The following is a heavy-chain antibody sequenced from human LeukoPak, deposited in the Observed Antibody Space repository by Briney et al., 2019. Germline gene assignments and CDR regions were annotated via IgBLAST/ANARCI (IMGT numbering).Heavy chain of an antibody. CDR1: GFTFSSYA. V-gene: IGHV3-30*04. CDR2: ISYDGSNK. J-gene: IGHJ6*03. CDR3: ARSLSGELRYFDYYYYMDV. Sequence: PGGSLRLSCAASGFTFSSYAMHWVRQAPGKGLEWVAVISYDGSNKYYADSVRGRFTISRDNSKNTLYLQMNSLRAEDTAVYYCARSLSGELRYFDYYYYMDVWGKGTTVTVSS. D-gene: IGHD1-26*01.